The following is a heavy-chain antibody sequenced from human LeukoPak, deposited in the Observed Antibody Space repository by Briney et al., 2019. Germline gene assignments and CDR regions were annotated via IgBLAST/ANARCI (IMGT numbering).Heavy chain of an antibody. J-gene: IGHJ3*02. Sequence: EASVKVSCKASGYTFTSYFIHWVRQAPGQGPEWMGMINPSDGDTSTAQKFQGRVTMTRDTSTSTVYMELSSLKSEDTAVYYCARSMMGTPGLDAFDIWGQGTMVTVSS. CDR1: GYTFTSYF. D-gene: IGHD1-1*01. CDR3: ARSMMGTPGLDAFDI. V-gene: IGHV1-46*01. CDR2: INPSDGDT.